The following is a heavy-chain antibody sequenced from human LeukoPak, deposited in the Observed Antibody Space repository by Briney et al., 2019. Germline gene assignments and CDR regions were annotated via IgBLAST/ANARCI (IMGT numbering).Heavy chain of an antibody. Sequence: ASVKVSCKASGYTFTGYYMHWGRQAPGQGLEWMGWINPNSGGTNYAQKFQGRVTMTRVTSIRTAYMELSRLRSDDTAVYYCARTTRERLTLVYWGQGTLVTVSS. CDR2: INPNSGGT. CDR3: ARTTRERLTLVY. D-gene: IGHD1-1*01. V-gene: IGHV1-2*02. CDR1: GYTFTGYY. J-gene: IGHJ4*02.